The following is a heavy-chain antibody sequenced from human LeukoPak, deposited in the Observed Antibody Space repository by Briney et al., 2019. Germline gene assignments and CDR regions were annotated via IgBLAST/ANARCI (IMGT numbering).Heavy chain of an antibody. Sequence: SETLSLTCAVYGGSFSGYYWSWIRQPPGKGLEWIGEINHSGSTNYNPSLKSRVTVSVETSKSQFSLKLSSVTAADTAVYYCARDRGPMYGMDVWGQGTTVTVSS. CDR1: GGSFSGYY. V-gene: IGHV4-34*01. J-gene: IGHJ6*02. CDR2: INHSGST. CDR3: ARDRGPMYGMDV.